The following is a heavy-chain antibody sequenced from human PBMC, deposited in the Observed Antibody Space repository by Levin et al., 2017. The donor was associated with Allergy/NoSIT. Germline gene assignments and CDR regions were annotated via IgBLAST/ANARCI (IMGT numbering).Heavy chain of an antibody. Sequence: GGSLRLSCSASGFTFSSYAMHWVRQAPGKGLEYVSAISSNGGSTYYADSVKGRFTISRDNSKNTLYLQMSSLRAEDTAVYYCVKGSLPQWLETVLFDYWGQGTLVTVSS. D-gene: IGHD6-19*01. V-gene: IGHV3-64D*06. CDR2: ISSNGGST. J-gene: IGHJ4*02. CDR3: VKGSLPQWLETVLFDY. CDR1: GFTFSSYA.